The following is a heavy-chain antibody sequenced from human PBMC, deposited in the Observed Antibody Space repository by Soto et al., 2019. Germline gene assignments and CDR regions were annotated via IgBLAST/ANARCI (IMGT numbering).Heavy chain of an antibody. V-gene: IGHV3-74*01. CDR1: GFSFSGFW. CDR2: MFTDVSTT. CDR3: VRGNPGYVNCDS. J-gene: IGHJ4*02. D-gene: IGHD5-12*01. Sequence: GGSLRLSCAASGFSFSGFWMHWVRQAPGKGLVWVSRMFTDVSTTYYADSVKGRFTISRDNAKSTLYLQMNSLRDEDTAVYYCVRGNPGYVNCDSWGQGTLVTVSS.